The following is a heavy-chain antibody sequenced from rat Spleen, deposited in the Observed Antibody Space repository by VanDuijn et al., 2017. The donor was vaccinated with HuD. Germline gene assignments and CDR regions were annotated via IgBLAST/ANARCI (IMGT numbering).Heavy chain of an antibody. CDR2: INSAGST. CDR1: VYSITSSYR. V-gene: IGHV3-3*01. CDR3: ARGESNSDYFDY. D-gene: IGHD4-4*01. Sequence: EVQLQESGPGLVKPSQSLSLTCSVTVYSITSSYRWSWIRKFPGNKLEWMGYINSAGSTKYNPSLKSRISITRDTSKNQFFLQVKSVTTEDTTTYYCARGESNSDYFDYWGQGVMVTVSS. J-gene: IGHJ2*01.